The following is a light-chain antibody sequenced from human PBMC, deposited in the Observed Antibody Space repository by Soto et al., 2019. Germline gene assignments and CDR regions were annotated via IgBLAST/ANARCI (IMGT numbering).Light chain of an antibody. CDR3: ETWDSNTQV. V-gene: IGLV4-60*02. CDR1: SGHSSYI. J-gene: IGLJ2*01. Sequence: QPVLTQSSSASASLGSSVKLTCTLSSGHSSYIIAWHQQQPGKAPRYLMKVEGSGSYNKGSGVPDRFSGSSSGADRYLTISNLQFEDEAEYYCETWDSNTQVFGGGTQLTVL. CDR2: VEGSGSY.